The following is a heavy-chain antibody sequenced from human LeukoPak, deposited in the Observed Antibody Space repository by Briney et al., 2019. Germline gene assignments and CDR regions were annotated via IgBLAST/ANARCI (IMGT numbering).Heavy chain of an antibody. D-gene: IGHD3-3*01. CDR1: GGSFSGYY. V-gene: IGHV4-34*01. J-gene: IGHJ3*02. CDR2: INHSGST. Sequence: SETLSLTCAVYGGSFSGYYWSWIRQPPGKGLEWIGEINHSGSTNYNPSLESRVTISVDTSKNQFSLKLSSVTAADTAVYYCARNGVTIFGVAPSAFDIWGQGTMVTVSS. CDR3: ARNGVTIFGVAPSAFDI.